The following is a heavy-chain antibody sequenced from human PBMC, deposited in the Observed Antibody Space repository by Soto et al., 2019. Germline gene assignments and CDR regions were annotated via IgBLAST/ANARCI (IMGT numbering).Heavy chain of an antibody. CDR2: IYYSGST. Sequence: SETLSLTCTVSGGSISSGDYYWSWIRQPPGKGLEWIGYIYYSGSTYYNPSLKSRVNISVDTSKNQFSLKLSSVTAADTAVYYCARVRIRRQAFRYWGQGTLVTVSS. J-gene: IGHJ4*02. D-gene: IGHD1-1*01. CDR3: ARVRIRRQAFRY. CDR1: GGSISSGDYY. V-gene: IGHV4-30-4*01.